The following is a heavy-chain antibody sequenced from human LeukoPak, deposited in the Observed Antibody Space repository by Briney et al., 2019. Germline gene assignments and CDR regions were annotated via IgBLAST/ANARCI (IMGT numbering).Heavy chain of an antibody. J-gene: IGHJ3*02. CDR2: VYPGDSDT. D-gene: IGHD1-14*01. CDR3: ARPSPDDAFDI. V-gene: IGHV5-51*01. CDR1: GYSFTSYW. Sequence: GESLKISCKGSGYSFTSYWIGWVRQMPGKGLEWMGIVYPGDSDTRYSPSFQGQVTISADKSISTVYLQWSSLKASDTAMYYCARPSPDDAFDIWGQGTMVTVSS.